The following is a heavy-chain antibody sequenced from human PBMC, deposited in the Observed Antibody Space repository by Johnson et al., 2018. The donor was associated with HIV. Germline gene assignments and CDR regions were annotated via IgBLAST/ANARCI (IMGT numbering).Heavy chain of an antibody. CDR3: AKVKSWGLDAFDI. D-gene: IGHD7-27*01. V-gene: IGHV3-9*01. Sequence: VQLVESGGGLVQPGRSLRLSCAASGFTFDDFAMHWVRQVPGKGLEWVSGISWNSGSIGYADSVKGRFTISRDNAKNSLYLQMNSLRAEDTALYYCAKVKSWGLDAFDIWGQGTMVTVSS. J-gene: IGHJ3*02. CDR2: ISWNSGSI. CDR1: GFTFDDFA.